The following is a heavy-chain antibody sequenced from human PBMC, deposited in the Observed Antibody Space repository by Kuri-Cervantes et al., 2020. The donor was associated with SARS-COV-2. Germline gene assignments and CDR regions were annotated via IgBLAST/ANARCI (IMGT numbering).Heavy chain of an antibody. Sequence: GSLRLSCTVSGGSISSYYWSWIRQPPGKGLEWIGYIYYSGSTNYNPSLKSRVTISVDTSKNQFSLKLSSVTAADTAVYYCAREGYYYDSSGYPLGMDVWGQGTTVTVSS. J-gene: IGHJ6*02. CDR1: GGSISSYY. CDR2: IYYSGST. V-gene: IGHV4-59*01. CDR3: AREGYYYDSSGYPLGMDV. D-gene: IGHD3-22*01.